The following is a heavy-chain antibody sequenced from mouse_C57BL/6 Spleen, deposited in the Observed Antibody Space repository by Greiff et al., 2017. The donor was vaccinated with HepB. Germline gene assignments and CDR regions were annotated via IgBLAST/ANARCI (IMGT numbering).Heavy chain of an antibody. J-gene: IGHJ3*01. D-gene: IGHD2-3*01. Sequence: EVQVVESEGGLVQPGSSMKLSCTASGFTFSDYYMAWVRQVPEKGLEWVANINYDGSSTYYLDSLKSRFIISRDNAKNILYLQMSSLKSEDTATYYCARDGDDGYSGFAYWGQGTLVTVSA. CDR1: GFTFSDYY. CDR3: ARDGDDGYSGFAY. V-gene: IGHV5-16*01. CDR2: INYDGSST.